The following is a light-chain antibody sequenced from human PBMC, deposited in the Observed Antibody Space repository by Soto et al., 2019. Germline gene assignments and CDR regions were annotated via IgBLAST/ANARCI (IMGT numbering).Light chain of an antibody. J-gene: IGLJ2*01. V-gene: IGLV2-14*03. CDR2: DVN. Sequence: QSVLTHPASVSGSPGQSITISCTGTSSDIGAYNFVSWYQQHPGKAPKLMLYDVNIRPSGVSNRFSGSKSGNTASLTISGLQAEYVSDYYCTSWTTSTTMLFGGGPKFTVL. CDR1: SSDIGAYNF. CDR3: TSWTTSTTML.